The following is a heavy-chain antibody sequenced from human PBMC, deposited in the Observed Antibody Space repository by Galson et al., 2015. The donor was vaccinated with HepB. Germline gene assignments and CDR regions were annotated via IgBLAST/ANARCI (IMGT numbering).Heavy chain of an antibody. V-gene: IGHV1-3*01. D-gene: IGHD5-18*01. CDR3: ALAGGYSYGYGY. Sequence: SVKVSCKASGYTFTSYAMHWVRQAPGQRLEWMGWINAGNGNTKYSQKFQGRVTITRDTSASTAYMELSSLRSEDTAVYYCALAGGYSYGYGYWGQGTLVTVSS. CDR2: INAGNGNT. J-gene: IGHJ4*02. CDR1: GYTFTSYA.